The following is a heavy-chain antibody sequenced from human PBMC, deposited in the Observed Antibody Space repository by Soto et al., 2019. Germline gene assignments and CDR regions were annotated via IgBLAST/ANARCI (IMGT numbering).Heavy chain of an antibody. CDR3: ASTFTAFEI. D-gene: IGHD3-16*01. CDR1: GFTFSSYW. Sequence: EVQLVESGGGLVQPGGSLRLSCAASGFTFSSYWMSWVRQAPGKGLEWVANIKQDGSEKYYVDSVKGRFTISRDNAKHSLSLQMNSLRAAATAVYSCASTFTAFEIWGQGTMVTVSS. CDR2: IKQDGSEK. J-gene: IGHJ3*02. V-gene: IGHV3-7*01.